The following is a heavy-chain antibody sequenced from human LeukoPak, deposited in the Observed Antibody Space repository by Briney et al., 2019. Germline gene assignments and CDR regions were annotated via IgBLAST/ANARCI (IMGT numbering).Heavy chain of an antibody. CDR3: ANGFGGVPAAIDY. Sequence: GGSLRLSCAGSGFTFSSYAMSWVRQAPGKGLEWVSAISGSGGSTYYADSVKGRFTISRDNSKNTLYLQMNSLRAEDTAVYYCANGFGGVPAAIDYWGQGTLVTVSS. CDR1: GFTFSSYA. J-gene: IGHJ4*02. D-gene: IGHD2-2*01. V-gene: IGHV3-23*01. CDR2: ISGSGGST.